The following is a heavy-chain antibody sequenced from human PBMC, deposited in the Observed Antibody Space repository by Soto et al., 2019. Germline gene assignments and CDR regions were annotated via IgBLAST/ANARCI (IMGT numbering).Heavy chain of an antibody. J-gene: IGHJ3*02. D-gene: IGHD3-16*01. CDR2: INHSGST. CDR3: ARARGRRRQDDVVDI. V-gene: IGHV4-34*01. CDR1: GGSFNDYY. Sequence: QVQLQQWGAGLLKPSETLSLSCVVYGGSFNDYYWSWIRQPPGKGLEWIGEINHSGSTNYNPSLKSRVTISLDTSKNQFSLKLSSVTAADTAVYYCARARGRRRQDDVVDIWGQGTMVTVSS.